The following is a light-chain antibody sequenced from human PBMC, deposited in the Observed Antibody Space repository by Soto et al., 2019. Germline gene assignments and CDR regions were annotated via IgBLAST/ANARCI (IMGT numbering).Light chain of an antibody. CDR1: QSVSSSY. CDR2: GAS. Sequence: EIVLTQSPGTLSLSPGERATLSCRASQSVSSSYLAWYQQKPGQAPRLLIFGASNRANGIPDRFSGSGSGTDFTHTISRLEPGDFAVFYCQQYGSSPLTFGGGTKVDIK. V-gene: IGKV3-20*01. CDR3: QQYGSSPLT. J-gene: IGKJ4*01.